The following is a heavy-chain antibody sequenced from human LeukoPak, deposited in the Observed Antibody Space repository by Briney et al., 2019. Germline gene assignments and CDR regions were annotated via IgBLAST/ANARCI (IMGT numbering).Heavy chain of an antibody. CDR3: ARAIAPLDIYCSGGSCYLVFDY. V-gene: IGHV4-59*01. Sequence: SETLSLTCTVSGGSISSYYWSWIRQPPGKGLEWIGYIYYSGSTNYNPSLKSRVTISVDTSKNQFSLKLSSVTAEDTAVYYCARAIAPLDIYCSGGSCYLVFDYWGQGTLVTVSS. D-gene: IGHD2-15*01. J-gene: IGHJ4*02. CDR2: IYYSGST. CDR1: GGSISSYY.